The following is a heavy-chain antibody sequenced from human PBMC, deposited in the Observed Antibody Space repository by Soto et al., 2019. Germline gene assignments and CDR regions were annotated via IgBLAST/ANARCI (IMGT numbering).Heavy chain of an antibody. CDR1: GGSISSSSYY. CDR3: ARGWTTVTTFGY. Sequence: PSETLSLTCTVSGGSISSSSYYWGWIRQPPGKGLEWIGYIFYSGSTYYNPSLKSRVTISVDTSKNQFSLKLSSVTAADTAVYYCARGWTTVTTFGYWGQGTLVTVSS. J-gene: IGHJ4*02. CDR2: IFYSGST. V-gene: IGHV4-30-4*08. D-gene: IGHD4-17*01.